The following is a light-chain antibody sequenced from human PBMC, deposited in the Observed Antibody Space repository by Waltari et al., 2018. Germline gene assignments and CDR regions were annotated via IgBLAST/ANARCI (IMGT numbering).Light chain of an antibody. Sequence: EIVLTQSPGTLSLSLGERATVSCRASQSVSRALAWYQQKPGQAPRLPIYGASTRATGIPDRVSGSGSGTDFSLTISRLEPDDFAVYYCQHYLRLPVTFGQGTTVEI. CDR3: QHYLRLPVT. CDR1: QSVSRA. CDR2: GAS. J-gene: IGKJ1*01. V-gene: IGKV3-20*01.